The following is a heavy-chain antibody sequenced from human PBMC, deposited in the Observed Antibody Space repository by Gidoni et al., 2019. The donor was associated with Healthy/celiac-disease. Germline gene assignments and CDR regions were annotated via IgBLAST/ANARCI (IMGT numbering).Heavy chain of an antibody. CDR2: ISYDGSNK. V-gene: IGHV3-30*04. CDR3: ATLAVAAPMGWFDP. Sequence: QVQLVESGGGVVQPGSSLRLSCAASGFTFSSYAMHWVRQAPGKGLEWVAVISYDGSNKYYADSVKGRFTISRDNSKNTLYLQMNSLRAEDTAVYYCATLAVAAPMGWFDPWGQGTLVTVSS. D-gene: IGHD6-19*01. CDR1: GFTFSSYA. J-gene: IGHJ5*02.